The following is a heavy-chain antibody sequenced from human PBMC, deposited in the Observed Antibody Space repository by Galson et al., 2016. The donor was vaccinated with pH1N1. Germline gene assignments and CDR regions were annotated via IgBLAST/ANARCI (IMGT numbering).Heavy chain of an antibody. Sequence: QSGAEVKKPGESLKISCRRSGSSSTTYWIGWVRQLPGKGLEWMGLIYPGDSDTKYNPSLQGHVSFSVDKSINTAYLQWSSLQPSDTGIYYCARRLSLTISGMGPYDAFDVWGQGTTVIVSA. CDR1: GSSSTTYW. V-gene: IGHV5-51*01. J-gene: IGHJ3*01. D-gene: IGHD3-3*01. CDR3: ARRLSLTISGMGPYDAFDV. CDR2: IYPGDSDT.